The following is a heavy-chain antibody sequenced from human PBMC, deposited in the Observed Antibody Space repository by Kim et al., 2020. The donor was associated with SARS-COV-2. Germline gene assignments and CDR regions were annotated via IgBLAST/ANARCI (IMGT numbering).Heavy chain of an antibody. J-gene: IGHJ4*02. CDR2: ILYSGST. V-gene: IGHV4-59*01. CDR3: ARSEGRASWHQFDY. Sequence: SETLSLTCTVSSDSFSAYYWSWIRQIPGKGLEWIGYILYSGSTNYNPSLKSRATISWDTSRNQFSLDLTSVTQADTAVYYCARSEGRASWHQFDYWGQGVLVTVSS. CDR1: SDSFSAYY.